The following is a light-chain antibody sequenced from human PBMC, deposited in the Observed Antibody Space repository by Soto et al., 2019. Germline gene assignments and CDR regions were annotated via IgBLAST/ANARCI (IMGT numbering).Light chain of an antibody. Sequence: QSALTQPASVSGSPGQSITISCTGTSSDVGSYNYVSWYQLHPGKAPKLMIYEVSNRPSGVSNRFSGSKSGGTASLTISGLQAEDEADYYCSSYTTRTTLYVFGTGTKVTV. CDR3: SSYTTRTTLYV. J-gene: IGLJ1*01. CDR1: SSDVGSYNY. CDR2: EVS. V-gene: IGLV2-14*01.